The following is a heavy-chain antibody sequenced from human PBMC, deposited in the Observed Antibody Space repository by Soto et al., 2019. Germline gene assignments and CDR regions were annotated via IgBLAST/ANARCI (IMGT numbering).Heavy chain of an antibody. D-gene: IGHD2-15*01. CDR1: GGSFSGYY. CDR3: ARGVVAATNFDY. Sequence: PSETLSLTCAVYGGSFSGYYWSWIRQPPGKGLEWIGEINHSGSTNYNPSLKSRVTISVDTSKNQFSLKLSSVTAADTAVYYCARGVVAATNFDYWGQGTLVTVSS. J-gene: IGHJ4*02. CDR2: INHSGST. V-gene: IGHV4-34*01.